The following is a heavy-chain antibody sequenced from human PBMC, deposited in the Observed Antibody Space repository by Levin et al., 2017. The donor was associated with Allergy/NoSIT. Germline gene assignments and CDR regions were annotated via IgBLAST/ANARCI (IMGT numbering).Heavy chain of an antibody. D-gene: IGHD2-15*01. Sequence: SCAASGFTFSSYAMNWVRQAPGKGLEWVSAISGSGGSTYYADSVKGRFTISRDNSKNTLYLQMNSLRAEDTAVYYCAKVVVAPYYFDYWGRGTLVTVSS. CDR1: GFTFSSYA. CDR3: AKVVVAPYYFDY. J-gene: IGHJ4*02. V-gene: IGHV3-23*01. CDR2: ISGSGGST.